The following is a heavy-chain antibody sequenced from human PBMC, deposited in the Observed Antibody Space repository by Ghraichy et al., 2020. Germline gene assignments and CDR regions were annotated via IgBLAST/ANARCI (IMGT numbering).Heavy chain of an antibody. CDR2: ITGSGGST. J-gene: IGHJ3*02. D-gene: IGHD2-21*02. CDR1: GFTFSSYA. Sequence: GESLNISCAASGFTFSSYAMSWVRQAPGKGLEWVSAITGSGGSTYYADSVKGRFTISRDNSKNTLYLQMNSLRAEDTAVYYCAKVRGYCGGDCYRNDAFDIWGQGTMVTVSS. CDR3: AKVRGYCGGDCYRNDAFDI. V-gene: IGHV3-23*01.